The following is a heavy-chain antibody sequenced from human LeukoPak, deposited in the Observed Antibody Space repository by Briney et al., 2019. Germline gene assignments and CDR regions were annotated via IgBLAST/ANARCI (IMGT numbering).Heavy chain of an antibody. CDR2: INPSGGST. J-gene: IGHJ6*02. V-gene: IGHV1-46*01. CDR3: ARSLAGGSYSYYYYYYGMDV. D-gene: IGHD1-26*01. CDR1: GYTFTSYY. Sequence: GASVKVSCKASGYTFTSYYMHWVRQAPGQGLEWMGIINPSGGSTSYAQKFQGRVTMTRDTSTSTVYMELSSLRSEDTAVYYCARSLAGGSYSYYYYYYGMDVWGQGTTVTVSS.